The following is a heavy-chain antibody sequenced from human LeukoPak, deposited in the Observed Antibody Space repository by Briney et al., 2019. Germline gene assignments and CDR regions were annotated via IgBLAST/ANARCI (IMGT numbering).Heavy chain of an antibody. CDR2: ISYDGSNK. CDR1: GFTLSSYA. V-gene: IGHV3-30-3*01. D-gene: IGHD2-15*01. J-gene: IGHJ6*02. CDR3: ARGAHCSGGSCYSWDYYGMDV. Sequence: GRSLRLSCAASGFTLSSYAMHWVRQAPGKGLEWVAVISYDGSNKYYADSVKGRFTISRDNSKNTLYLQMNSLRAEDTAVYYCARGAHCSGGSCYSWDYYGMDVWGQGTTVTVSS.